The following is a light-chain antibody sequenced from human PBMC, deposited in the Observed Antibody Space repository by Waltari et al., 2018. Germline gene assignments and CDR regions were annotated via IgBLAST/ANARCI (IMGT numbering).Light chain of an antibody. V-gene: IGLV3-1*01. Sequence: SYELVQAPSVSVSPGQPASIPCSGYKLGEKYVCWYQQKPGQSPVLVIFQDDKRPSGIPVRFSGSNSGNTATLTISGTQPLDEADYYCQAWDSRTVVFGGGTKLTVL. CDR3: QAWDSRTVV. CDR1: KLGEKY. CDR2: QDD. J-gene: IGLJ2*01.